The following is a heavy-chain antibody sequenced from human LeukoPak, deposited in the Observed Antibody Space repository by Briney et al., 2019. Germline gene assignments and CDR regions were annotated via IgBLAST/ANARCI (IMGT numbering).Heavy chain of an antibody. CDR2: IYSSTST. D-gene: IGHD2-15*01. J-gene: IGHJ4*02. Sequence: GGSLRLSCAASGFTVSSTYMAWVRQAPGKGLEWVSIIYSSTSTYYADSVKGRFTISRDNSKNTLYMQMNSLRGEDTAVYSCAKGGGGGSFDYWGQGSLVTVSS. CDR1: GFTVSSTY. V-gene: IGHV3-53*01. CDR3: AKGGGGGSFDY.